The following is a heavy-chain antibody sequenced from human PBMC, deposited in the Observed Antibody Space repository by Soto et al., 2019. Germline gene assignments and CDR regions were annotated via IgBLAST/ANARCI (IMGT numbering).Heavy chain of an antibody. CDR1: GFTFSSYS. J-gene: IGHJ6*02. CDR3: ARWYGDYYGMDV. CDR2: ISSSSSYI. D-gene: IGHD2-15*01. Sequence: GVLRLSCAASGFTFSSYSMNWVRQAPGKGLEWVSSISSSSSYIHYADSVKGRFTISRDNAKNSLYLQMNSLRAEDTAVYYCARWYGDYYGMDVWGQGTTVTVSS. V-gene: IGHV3-21*01.